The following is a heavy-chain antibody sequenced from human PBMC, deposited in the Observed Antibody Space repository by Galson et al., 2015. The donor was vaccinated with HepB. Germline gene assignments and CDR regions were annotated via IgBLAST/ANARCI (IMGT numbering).Heavy chain of an antibody. Sequence: SLRLSCAASGFTFSNHAMSWVRQAPGKGLEWVSTISGSGARTDYADSVKGRFTISRDNSKNTLSLQMNSLRAEDTAVYYCTKDRAYGPGSPLEDWGQGTLVTVSS. J-gene: IGHJ4*02. CDR3: TKDRAYGPGSPLED. CDR1: GFTFSNHA. CDR2: ISGSGART. D-gene: IGHD3-10*01. V-gene: IGHV3-23*01.